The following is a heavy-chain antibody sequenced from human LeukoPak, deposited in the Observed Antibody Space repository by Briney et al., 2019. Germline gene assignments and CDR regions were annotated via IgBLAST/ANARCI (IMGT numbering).Heavy chain of an antibody. Sequence: GGSLRLSCAASGFTFSSYAMSWVRQAPGKGLEWVAAISGSGGSTYYADSVKGRFTISRDNSKNTLYLQMNSLRAEDTAVYYCAKDYDSSGYLYNWFDPWGQGTLVTVSS. CDR3: AKDYDSSGYLYNWFDP. CDR2: ISGSGGST. J-gene: IGHJ5*02. D-gene: IGHD3-22*01. V-gene: IGHV3-23*01. CDR1: GFTFSSYA.